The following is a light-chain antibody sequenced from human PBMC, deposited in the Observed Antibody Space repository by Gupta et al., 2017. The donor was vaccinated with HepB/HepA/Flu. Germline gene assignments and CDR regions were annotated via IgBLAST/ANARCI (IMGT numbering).Light chain of an antibody. J-gene: IGKJ1*01. CDR1: QSVGAW. Sequence: IQITDSPSTLSASLRDRLPITRRASQSVGAWLAWYQQKPGKAPSLLIYKASFLESGVPSRFSGSGSGTEFTLTITSLQPDDFATYYCQHYSTYPWTFGQGTKVDIK. CDR2: KAS. V-gene: IGKV1-5*03. CDR3: QHYSTYPWT.